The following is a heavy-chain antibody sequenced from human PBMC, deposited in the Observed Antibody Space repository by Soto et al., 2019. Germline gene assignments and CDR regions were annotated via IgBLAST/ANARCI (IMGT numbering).Heavy chain of an antibody. D-gene: IGHD3-16*01. V-gene: IGHV3-53*01. J-gene: IGHJ4*02. CDR1: GFSVSNNH. CDR3: AGRLTTAASLDY. Sequence: VQLVESGGGLIQPGGSLRLSCAASGFSVSNNHMTWVRQAAGKGLEWVSLIHGGGSTYYADSVKGRFTISRDNSKNTLYLQMDSLRAEDTAIYYCAGRLTTAASLDYRGQGTLVTVSS. CDR2: IHGGGST.